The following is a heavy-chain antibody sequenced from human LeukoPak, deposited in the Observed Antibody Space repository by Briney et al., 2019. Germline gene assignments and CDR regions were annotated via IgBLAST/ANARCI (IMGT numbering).Heavy chain of an antibody. CDR3: AKDPNGDYIGTFDI. V-gene: IGHV3-23*01. CDR2: ISGSGGST. J-gene: IGHJ3*02. CDR1: GFTFSSYA. D-gene: IGHD4-17*01. Sequence: GALRLSCAASGFTFSSYAMSWVRQAPGKGLEWVSSISGSGGSTQYAASVQGRFTISRDNSKNTSYLQMNSLRAEDTAVYYCAKDPNGDYIGTFDIWGQGTMVTVSS.